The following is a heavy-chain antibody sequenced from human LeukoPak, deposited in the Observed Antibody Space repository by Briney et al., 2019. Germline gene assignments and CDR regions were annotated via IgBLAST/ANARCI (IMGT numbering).Heavy chain of an antibody. CDR3: AHRLPDCSGGSCYSPFDY. CDR2: IYWNDDK. CDR1: GFSLGTSGVG. D-gene: IGHD2-15*01. J-gene: IGHJ4*02. Sequence: ESGPTLVNPTQTLTLTCTFSGFSLGTSGVGVGWIRQPPGKALEWLALIYWNDDKRYSPSLKSRLTITKDTSKNQVVLTMTNMDPVDTATYYCAHRLPDCSGGSCYSPFDYWGQGTLVTVSS. V-gene: IGHV2-5*01.